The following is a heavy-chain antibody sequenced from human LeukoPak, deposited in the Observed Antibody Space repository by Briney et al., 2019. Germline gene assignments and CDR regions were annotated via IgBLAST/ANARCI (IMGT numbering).Heavy chain of an antibody. CDR1: GGSISSYY. Sequence: PSETLSLTCTVSGGSISSYYWSWILQPAGKGLEWIGRIYTSGSTNYNPSLKSRVTMSVDTSKNQFSLKLSSVTAADTAVYYCARDSSTTMVRGVIPWFDPWGQGTLVTVSS. V-gene: IGHV4-4*07. J-gene: IGHJ5*02. CDR3: ARDSSTTMVRGVIPWFDP. CDR2: IYTSGST. D-gene: IGHD3-10*01.